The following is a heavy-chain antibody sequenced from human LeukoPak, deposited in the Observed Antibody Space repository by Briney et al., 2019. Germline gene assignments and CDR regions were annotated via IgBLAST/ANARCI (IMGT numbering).Heavy chain of an antibody. CDR3: ARGGYYMDV. V-gene: IGHV4-38-2*02. J-gene: IGHJ6*03. Sequence: PSETLSLTCTVPGYSITIGYYWGWIRQPPGMGLEWIGSIFHSGSTYYSPSLKSRVTISVDTSKNQFSLKLSSVTAADAAVYYCARGGYYMDVWGKGTTVTVSS. CDR2: IFHSGST. CDR1: GYSITIGYY.